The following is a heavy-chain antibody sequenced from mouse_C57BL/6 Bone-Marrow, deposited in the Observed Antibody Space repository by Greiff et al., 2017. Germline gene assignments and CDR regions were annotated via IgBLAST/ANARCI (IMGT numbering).Heavy chain of an antibody. CDR3: ARNDYGSSSFDY. J-gene: IGHJ2*01. CDR2: INPNNGGT. Sequence: VQLQQSGPELVKPGASVKMSCKASGYTFTDYNMHWVKQSHGKSLEWIGYINPNNGGTNYNQKFKGKATLTVNKSSSTAYMELRSLTSEDSAVYYCARNDYGSSSFDYWGQGTTLTVSS. V-gene: IGHV1-22*01. CDR1: GYTFTDYN. D-gene: IGHD1-1*01.